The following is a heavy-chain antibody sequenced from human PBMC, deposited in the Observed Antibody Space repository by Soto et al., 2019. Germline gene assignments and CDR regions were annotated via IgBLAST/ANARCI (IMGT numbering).Heavy chain of an antibody. J-gene: IGHJ6*02. D-gene: IGHD6-13*01. CDR3: ATVFSIAAAGTYYYGMDV. Sequence: ASVKDSCKVSGYTLTELSMHWVRQAPGKGLEWMGGFDPEDGETIYAQKFQGRVTMTEDTSTDTAYMELSSLRSEDTAVYYCATVFSIAAAGTYYYGMDVWGQGTTVTVSS. V-gene: IGHV1-24*01. CDR1: GYTLTELS. CDR2: FDPEDGET.